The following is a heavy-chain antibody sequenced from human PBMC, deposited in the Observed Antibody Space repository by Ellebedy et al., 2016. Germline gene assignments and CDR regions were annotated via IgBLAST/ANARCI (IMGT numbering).Heavy chain of an antibody. CDR2: MNPNSGNT. V-gene: IGHV1-8*02. CDR1: GYTFTSYG. Sequence: ASVKVSXKASGYTFTSYGISWVRQATGQGLEWMGWMNPNSGNTGYAQKFQGRVTMTRNTSISTAYMELSSLRSEDTAVYYCARDSSSGWYGGYYYYYGMDVWGQGTTVTVSS. CDR3: ARDSSSGWYGGYYYYYGMDV. D-gene: IGHD6-19*01. J-gene: IGHJ6*02.